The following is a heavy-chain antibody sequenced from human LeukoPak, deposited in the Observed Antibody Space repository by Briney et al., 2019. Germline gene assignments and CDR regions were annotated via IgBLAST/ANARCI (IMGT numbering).Heavy chain of an antibody. V-gene: IGHV3-30*04. Sequence: GGSLRLSCAASGFTFSSYAMHWVRQAPGKGLGWVAVISYDGSNKYYADSVKVRFTISRDNSKNTLYLQMNSLRAEDTAVYYCAREGYYYGAGSYYNVLPGYYYYGMDVWGQGTTVTVSS. CDR1: GFTFSSYA. J-gene: IGHJ6*02. CDR2: ISYDGSNK. D-gene: IGHD3-10*01. CDR3: AREGYYYGAGSYYNVLPGYYYYGMDV.